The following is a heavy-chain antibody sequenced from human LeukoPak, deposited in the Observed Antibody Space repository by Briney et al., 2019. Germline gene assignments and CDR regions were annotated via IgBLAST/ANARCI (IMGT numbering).Heavy chain of an antibody. CDR1: GFTFSSYS. CDR3: AKELGYCSGGSCYVGFDY. Sequence: GGSLRLSCAASGFTFSSYSMNWVRQAPGKGLEWVSGIIPSGGRTFYADSVKGRFTISRDNSKNTLYLQMNSLRAEDTAVYYCAKELGYCSGGSCYVGFDYWGQGTLVTVSS. J-gene: IGHJ4*02. CDR2: IIPSGGRT. V-gene: IGHV3-23*01. D-gene: IGHD2-15*01.